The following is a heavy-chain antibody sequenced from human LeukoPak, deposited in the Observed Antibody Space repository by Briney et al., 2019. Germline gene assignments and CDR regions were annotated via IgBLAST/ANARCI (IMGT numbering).Heavy chain of an antibody. Sequence: SETLSLTCTVSGGSISGYYWNWIRQPPGKGLEWIGYVRYGGSTNYNPSPKSRITISVDTSKNQFSLKVNSVTAADTAVYYCARSTDSLAQLWFGFDYWGQGTLATVSS. V-gene: IGHV4-59*08. J-gene: IGHJ4*02. CDR1: GGSISGYY. D-gene: IGHD5-18*01. CDR2: VRYGGST. CDR3: ARSTDSLAQLWFGFDY.